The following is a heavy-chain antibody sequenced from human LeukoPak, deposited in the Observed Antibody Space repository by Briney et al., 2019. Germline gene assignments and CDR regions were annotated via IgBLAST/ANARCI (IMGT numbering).Heavy chain of an antibody. J-gene: IGHJ4*02. CDR2: ISSTSSVI. V-gene: IGHV3-48*04. Sequence: GGSLRLSCAASGSTFSSHTMNWVRQAPGKGLEWVSYISSTSSVIYYADSVKGRFTISRDNAKNSLYLQMNSLRAEDTAVYYCARNLPAADYWGQGTLVTVSS. CDR3: ARNLPAADY. D-gene: IGHD2-2*01. CDR1: GSTFSSHT.